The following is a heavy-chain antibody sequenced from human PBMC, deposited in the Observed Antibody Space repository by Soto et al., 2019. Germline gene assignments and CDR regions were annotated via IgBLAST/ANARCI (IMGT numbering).Heavy chain of an antibody. CDR1: GSTFSNYG. D-gene: IGHD2-2*01. CDR2: ISLYSDGT. CDR3: ARVVPGSEAWFGP. V-gene: IGHV1-18*01. J-gene: IGHJ5*02. Sequence: VSVEVSCKTSGSTFSNYGITWVRQSPGQPLEWLGWISLYSDGTNYAQKFQGRVSMTTDTSTTTAYMELRRLRSDDTAVYYCARVVPGSEAWFGPWGQVTLGTAAS.